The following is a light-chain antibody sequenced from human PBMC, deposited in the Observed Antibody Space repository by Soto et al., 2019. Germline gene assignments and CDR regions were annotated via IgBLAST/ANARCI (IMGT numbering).Light chain of an antibody. CDR1: QSVSSSY. Sequence: EIVLTQSPGTLSLSPGERATLSCRASQSVSSSYLAGYQQKPGQPPRLRIYGQSIRATGIPDRFRGSGSGTDFGLTISRLQPEDVAVYYCQQYHSSPLFSFGPGTKVDIK. CDR2: GQS. J-gene: IGKJ3*01. CDR3: QQYHSSPLFS. V-gene: IGKV3-20*01.